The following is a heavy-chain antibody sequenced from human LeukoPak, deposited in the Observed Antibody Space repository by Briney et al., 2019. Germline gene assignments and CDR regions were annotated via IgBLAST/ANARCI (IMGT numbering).Heavy chain of an antibody. Sequence: GGSLRLSCAASGFTFSSYAMNWVRQAPGKGLEWVSSISSSSSYIYYADSVKGRFTISRDNAKNSLYLQMNSLRAEDTAVYYCARDFIAAAGYFDYWGQGTLVTVSS. CDR3: ARDFIAAAGYFDY. J-gene: IGHJ4*02. D-gene: IGHD6-13*01. CDR2: ISSSSSYI. V-gene: IGHV3-21*01. CDR1: GFTFSSYA.